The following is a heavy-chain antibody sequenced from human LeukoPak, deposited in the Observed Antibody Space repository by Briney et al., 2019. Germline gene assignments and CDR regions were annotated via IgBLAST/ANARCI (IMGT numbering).Heavy chain of an antibody. D-gene: IGHD1-1*01. CDR2: INPKSGGT. V-gene: IGHV1-2*02. CDR1: GYSFTDYY. CDR3: ARGGNWNDFDY. J-gene: IGHJ4*02. Sequence: ASVKVSCKASGYSFTDYYIHWVRLAPGQGLEWMGWINPKSGGTHYAQKFQGRVTMTRNTSISTAYMELSSLRSEDTAVYYCARGGNWNDFDYWGQGTLVTVSS.